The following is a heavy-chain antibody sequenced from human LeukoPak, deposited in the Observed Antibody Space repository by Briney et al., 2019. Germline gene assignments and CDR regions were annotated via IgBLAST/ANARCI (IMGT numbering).Heavy chain of an antibody. J-gene: IGHJ4*02. Sequence: PGGSLRLSCAASGFTFSDDYMSWIRQAPGKGPEWVSYISSDGSTIFYADSVKGRFTISRDNAKNSLFLQMNSLRAEDTVVYYCARERTTVRYWGQGTLVTVSS. D-gene: IGHD4-17*01. CDR1: GFTFSDDY. CDR3: ARERTTVRY. V-gene: IGHV3-11*01. CDR2: ISSDGSTI.